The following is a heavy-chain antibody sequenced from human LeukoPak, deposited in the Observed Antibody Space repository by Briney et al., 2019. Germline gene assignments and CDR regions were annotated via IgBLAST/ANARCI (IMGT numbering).Heavy chain of an antibody. V-gene: IGHV3-23*01. Sequence: PGGSLRLSCAVSGFTFSSYAMSWVRQAPGKGLEWVSATSGSGGSTYYADSVKGRFTISRDNSKNTLYLQMNSLRAEDTAVYYCANDIYSSRDWGQGTLVTVSS. CDR2: TSGSGGST. CDR1: GFTFSSYA. CDR3: ANDIYSSRD. J-gene: IGHJ4*02. D-gene: IGHD6-13*01.